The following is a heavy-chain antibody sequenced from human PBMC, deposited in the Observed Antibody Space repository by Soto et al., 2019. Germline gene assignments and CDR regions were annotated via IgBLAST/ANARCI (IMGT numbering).Heavy chain of an antibody. CDR2: IYHSGST. J-gene: IGHJ5*02. CDR1: GGSISSGGYS. Sequence: SETLSLTCAVSGGSISSGGYSWSWIRQPPGKGLEWIGYIYHSGSTYYNPSLKNRVTISVDRSKNQFSLKLSSVTAADTAVYYCARTESGTFDPWGQGTLVTVSS. V-gene: IGHV4-30-2*01. D-gene: IGHD1-7*01. CDR3: ARTESGTFDP.